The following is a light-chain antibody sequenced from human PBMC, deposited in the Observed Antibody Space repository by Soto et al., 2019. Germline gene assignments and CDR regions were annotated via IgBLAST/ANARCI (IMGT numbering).Light chain of an antibody. J-gene: IGLJ2*01. CDR2: EGS. CDR1: SSDVGSYNL. V-gene: IGLV2-23*01. Sequence: QSVLTQPASVSGSPGQSITISCTGTSSDVGSYNLVSWYQQHPGKAPKLMIYEGSKRPSGVSNRFSGSKSGNTASLTISGLQAEDEADYYCCSYAGSSTLYVVFGGGTKVTVL. CDR3: CSYAGSSTLYVV.